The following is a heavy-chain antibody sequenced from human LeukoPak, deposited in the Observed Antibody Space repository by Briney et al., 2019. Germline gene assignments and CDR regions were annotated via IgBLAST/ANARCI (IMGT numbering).Heavy chain of an antibody. CDR3: GKTTVGYSSGQKPAWPVDY. CDR2: IFGSGGSP. D-gene: IGHD5-18*01. V-gene: IGHV3-23*01. Sequence: VRQAPGKGLEWVAGIFGSGGSPHYADPVKGRFTISRDNSRNTVYLQINSLRAEDTAVYYCGKTTVGYSSGQKPAWPVDYWGQGTLVTVSS. J-gene: IGHJ4*02.